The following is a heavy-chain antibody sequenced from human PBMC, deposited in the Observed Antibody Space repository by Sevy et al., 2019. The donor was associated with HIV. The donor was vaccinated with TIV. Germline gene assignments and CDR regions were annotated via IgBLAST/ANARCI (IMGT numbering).Heavy chain of an antibody. J-gene: IGHJ6*02. CDR2: ILHDGSYR. D-gene: IGHD3-10*01. Sequence: GGSLRLSCAASGFTFSSYDMHWVRQAPGKGLEWVAIILHDGSYREYVDSVRGRFTMSRDNSKNTLYLQMNSLSIEDTAVYYCAKNMLPVGSYFSRHGLDVWGRGTTVTVSS. CDR1: GFTFSSYD. V-gene: IGHV3-30*18. CDR3: AKNMLPVGSYFSRHGLDV.